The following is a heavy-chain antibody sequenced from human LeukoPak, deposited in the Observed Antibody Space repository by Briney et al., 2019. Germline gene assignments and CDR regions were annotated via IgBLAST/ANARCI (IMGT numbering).Heavy chain of an antibody. Sequence: SETLSLTCSVSGGSISSSSSPYSWGWIRQPPGKGLEWIATIYYSGTTYYNPSLESRVTISVDTSKNQFSLELSSVTAADTAVYDCARLLGAATDPFDYWGQGTLVTVSS. J-gene: IGHJ4*02. V-gene: IGHV4-39*01. CDR3: ARLLGAATDPFDY. D-gene: IGHD2-15*01. CDR1: GGSISSSSSPYS. CDR2: IYYSGTT.